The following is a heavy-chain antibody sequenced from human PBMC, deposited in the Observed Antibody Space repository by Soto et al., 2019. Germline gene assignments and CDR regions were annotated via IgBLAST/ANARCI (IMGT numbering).Heavy chain of an antibody. CDR3: SRLCRCYQAFDS. Sequence: QVRLQESGPGLVTSSETLSLTCTVSDGSFNPNYWGWIRQPPGKGLEWVGYIYYAGTTTYHPSLKGRATISLDTAETHFSRSVRSVTAADTAVSYCSRLCRCYQAFDSWGQGTLVTVSS. CDR2: IYYAGTT. D-gene: IGHD2-2*01. CDR1: DGSFNPNY. J-gene: IGHJ4*02. V-gene: IGHV4-59*08.